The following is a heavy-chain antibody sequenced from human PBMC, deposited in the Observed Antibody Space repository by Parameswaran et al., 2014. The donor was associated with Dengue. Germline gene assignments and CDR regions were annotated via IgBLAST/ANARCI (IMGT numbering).Heavy chain of an antibody. D-gene: IGHD5-24*01. CDR3: ARERGDGYNF. J-gene: IGHJ4*02. Sequence: WVRQAPGQGLEWMGRINPNSGGTNYAQKFQGRVTMTRDTSISTAYMELSRLRSDDTAVYYCARERGDGYNFWGQGTLVTVSS. CDR2: INPNSGGT. V-gene: IGHV1-2*06.